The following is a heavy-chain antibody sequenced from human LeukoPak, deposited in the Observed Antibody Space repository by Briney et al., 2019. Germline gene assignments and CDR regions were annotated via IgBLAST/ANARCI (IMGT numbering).Heavy chain of an antibody. Sequence: ASVKVSCKASGYTFTSYDINWVRQATGQGLEWMGWMNPNSGNTGYAQKFQGRVTMTRNTSISTAYMELSSLRSEDTAVYYCARGSYYDSSGYETAFDIWGQGTMVTVSS. CDR2: MNPNSGNT. CDR1: GYTFTSYD. J-gene: IGHJ3*02. CDR3: ARGSYYDSSGYETAFDI. D-gene: IGHD3-22*01. V-gene: IGHV1-8*01.